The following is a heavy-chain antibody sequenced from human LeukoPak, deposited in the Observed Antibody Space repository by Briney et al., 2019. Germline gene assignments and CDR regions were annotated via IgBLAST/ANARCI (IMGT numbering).Heavy chain of an antibody. Sequence: GGSLRLSCVASGFSFANYGMSWVRQAPGKGLGWVSGGGGIYYADFVKGRFTISRDNAKNTLYLQMNSLRAEDTAIYYCVKEPLEEYGSGFFDMWGQGTMVTVSS. J-gene: IGHJ3*02. CDR3: VKEPLEEYGSGFFDM. V-gene: IGHV3-23*01. CDR2: GGGI. D-gene: IGHD3-10*01. CDR1: GFSFANYG.